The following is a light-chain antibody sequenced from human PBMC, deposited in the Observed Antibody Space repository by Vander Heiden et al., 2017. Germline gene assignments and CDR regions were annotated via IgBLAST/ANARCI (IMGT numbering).Light chain of an antibody. CDR2: FAS. CDR3: QQRSVLPYT. J-gene: IGKJ2*01. Sequence: DIVLTQSPDFQSVTPKAKVTITCRDSRTIWTNLLWYQRKPEQSPKLLIKFASQSFSGVPSRFNGSGSGTDFSLSINSLEAEDAATYYCQQRSVLPYTFGQGAKLEIK. V-gene: IGKV6-21*01. CDR1: RTIWTN.